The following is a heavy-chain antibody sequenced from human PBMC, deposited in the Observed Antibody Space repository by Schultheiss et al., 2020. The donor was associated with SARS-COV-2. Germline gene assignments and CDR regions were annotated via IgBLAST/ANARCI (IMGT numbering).Heavy chain of an antibody. CDR3: ARDAGYSGYERPNYYYYYYMDV. CDR2: INHSGST. D-gene: IGHD5-12*01. J-gene: IGHJ6*03. CDR1: GGSIRSSSYY. Sequence: SQTLSLTCTVSGGSIRSSSYYWGWIRQPPGKGLEWIGEINHSGSTNYNPSLKSRVTISVDTSKNQFSLKLSSVTAADTAVYYCARDAGYSGYERPNYYYYYYMDVWGKGTTVTVSS. V-gene: IGHV4-39*07.